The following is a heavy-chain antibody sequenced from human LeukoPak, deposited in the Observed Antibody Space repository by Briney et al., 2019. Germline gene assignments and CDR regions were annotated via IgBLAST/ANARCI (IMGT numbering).Heavy chain of an antibody. Sequence: PGGSLRLSCAVSGFTVTSYAMSWVRQAPGKGLEWVSVISTSGSDTFYADSVKGRFTISRDSSKNTLYLQMNSLRAEDTAVYYCAKGVWDSSGWYLDYWGQGTLVTVSS. CDR3: AKGVWDSSGWYLDY. V-gene: IGHV3-23*01. CDR2: ISTSGSDT. CDR1: GFTVTSYA. D-gene: IGHD6-19*01. J-gene: IGHJ4*02.